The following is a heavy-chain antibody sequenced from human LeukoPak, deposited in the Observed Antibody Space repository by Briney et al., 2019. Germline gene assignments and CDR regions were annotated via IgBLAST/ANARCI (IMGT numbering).Heavy chain of an antibody. V-gene: IGHV1-18*01. D-gene: IGHD3-22*01. CDR3: ARGRYYYDSSGYYWAPGY. CDR1: GYTFTSYG. CDR2: ISAYNGNT. J-gene: IGHJ4*02. Sequence: ASVKVSCKASGYTFTSYGISWVRQAPGQGLEWMGWISAYNGNTNYAQKLQGRVTMTTETSTSTAYMELRSLKSDDTAVYYCARGRYYYDSSGYYWAPGYWGQGTLVTVSS.